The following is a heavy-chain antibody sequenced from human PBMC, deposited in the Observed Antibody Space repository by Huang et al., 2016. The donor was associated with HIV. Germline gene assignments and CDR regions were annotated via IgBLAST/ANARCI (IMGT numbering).Heavy chain of an antibody. D-gene: IGHD2-15*01. V-gene: IGHV3-48*04. J-gene: IGHJ4*02. CDR2: ISSSSNSK. Sequence: EVQLVESGGGLVQPGTSLRLSCAASGFTFGAFNMNWVRQAPGKGLEWISYISSSSNSKRYADSVKGRFTISRDNARNSLYLQLKSLRVEDTAVYYCARESCSGGTCYLFDFWGQGVLVTVSS. CDR1: GFTFGAFN. CDR3: ARESCSGGTCYLFDF.